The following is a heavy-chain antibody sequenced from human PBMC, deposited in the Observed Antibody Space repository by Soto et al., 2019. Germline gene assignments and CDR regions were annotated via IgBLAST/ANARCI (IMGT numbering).Heavy chain of an antibody. CDR3: GRYCSGGSCHTLDYYGMDV. CDR2: IIPVFGTT. CDR1: GGTFRNYG. V-gene: IGHV1-69*13. Sequence: SVEVSCKASGGTFRNYGIGWVLQAPGQGLEWMGGIIPVFGTTNYAQKFQGRVTITADESTSTAYIEVSSLRSEDTAMFYCGRYCSGGSCHTLDYYGMDVWGQGTTVTVSS. J-gene: IGHJ6*02. D-gene: IGHD2-15*01.